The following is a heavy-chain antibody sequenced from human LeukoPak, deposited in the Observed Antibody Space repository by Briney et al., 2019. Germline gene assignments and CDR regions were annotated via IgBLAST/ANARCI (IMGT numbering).Heavy chain of an antibody. Sequence: PSETLSLTCAVYGGSFSGYYWSWIRQPPGKGLEWIGYIYYSGSTNYNPSLKSRVTISVDTSKNQFSLKLSSVTAADTAVYYCARHLTYYYDSSGYSDAFDIWGQGTMVTVSS. D-gene: IGHD3-22*01. CDR2: IYYSGST. V-gene: IGHV4-59*08. CDR3: ARHLTYYYDSSGYSDAFDI. CDR1: GGSFSGYY. J-gene: IGHJ3*02.